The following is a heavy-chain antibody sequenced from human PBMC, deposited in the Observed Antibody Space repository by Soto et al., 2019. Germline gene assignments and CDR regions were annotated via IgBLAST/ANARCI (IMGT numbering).Heavy chain of an antibody. V-gene: IGHV1-18*04. CDR1: GYTFTSYG. CDR3: ARDRTADFWSGYHFNWFDP. CDR2: ISAYNGNT. J-gene: IGHJ5*02. D-gene: IGHD3-3*01. Sequence: QVPLVQSGAEVKKPGASVKVSCKASGYTFTSYGISWVRQAPGQGLEWMGWISAYNGNTNYAQNLQDRVTMTTDTSTSTGYMELRSLRSDDTAVYYCARDRTADFWSGYHFNWFDPWGQGTLVTVSP.